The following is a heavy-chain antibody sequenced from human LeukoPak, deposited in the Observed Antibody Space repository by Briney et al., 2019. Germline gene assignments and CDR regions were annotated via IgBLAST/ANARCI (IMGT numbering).Heavy chain of an antibody. CDR1: GLTFSDYY. J-gene: IGHJ4*02. Sequence: SGRSLRLSCAASGLTFSDYYMSWIRQAPGRGLEWVSYISSSSSYTDYADSVKGRFSTCRENAKNSLFLQRNSLRPQDTAVCYFVVVPAGASSWVDYCGQG. CDR2: ISSSSSYT. CDR3: VVVPAGASSWVDY. D-gene: IGHD2-2*01. V-gene: IGHV3-11*03.